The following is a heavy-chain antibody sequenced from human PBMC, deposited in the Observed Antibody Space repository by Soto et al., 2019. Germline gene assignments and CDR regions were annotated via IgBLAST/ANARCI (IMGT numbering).Heavy chain of an antibody. CDR3: ARLRIATNNYKWFDP. D-gene: IGHD2-21*01. V-gene: IGHV4-31*03. CDR2: IYVTGAV. CDR1: GASLDSGNYC. Sequence: SETLSLTCSVSGASLDSGNYCCIWIGQFPGKGLEWIGHIYVTGAVDYNPPLRDRITISQDTSERQFSLNLRLVTAADTAVYYCARLRIATNNYKWFDPWGQGTLVTVSS. J-gene: IGHJ5*02.